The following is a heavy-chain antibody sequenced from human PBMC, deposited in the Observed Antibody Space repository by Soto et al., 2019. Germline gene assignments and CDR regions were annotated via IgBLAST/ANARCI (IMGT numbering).Heavy chain of an antibody. CDR1: GFTFTTYV. V-gene: IGHV3-23*01. CDR3: ATRTSHSFID. Sequence: EVQLLESGGGLVQPGGSLRLSCAASGFTFTTYVMSWVRQAPGQGLEWVSTISASGVTTHYADSVKGRFTISRDNSRNTLFLQMNSLRADDTAVYFCATRTSHSFIDWGQGSLVTVSS. D-gene: IGHD3-16*02. J-gene: IGHJ4*02. CDR2: ISASGVTT.